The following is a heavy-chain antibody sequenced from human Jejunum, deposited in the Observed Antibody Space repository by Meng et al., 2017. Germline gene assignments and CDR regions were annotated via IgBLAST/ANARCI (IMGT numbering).Heavy chain of an antibody. Sequence: SETLSLTCAVSGSSVTSGYYWVWIRRAPGEGLEWIGHVHESGSTYYSPSPKSRVTISLDKSKNQFSLSLRSVTAADAAVYYCARGDRTATTPWGQGTLVTVSS. D-gene: IGHD2-8*02. CDR2: VHESGST. CDR3: ARGDRTATTP. CDR1: GSSVTSGYY. V-gene: IGHV4-38-2*01. J-gene: IGHJ5*02.